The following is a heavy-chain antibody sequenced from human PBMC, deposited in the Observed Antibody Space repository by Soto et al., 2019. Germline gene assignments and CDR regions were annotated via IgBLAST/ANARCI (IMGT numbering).Heavy chain of an antibody. CDR3: ARSAPYCTNGVCYTLRSFDP. Sequence: KPGGSLRLSCAASGFTFSSYSMNWVRQAPGKGLEWVSSISSSSSYIYYADSVKGRFTISRDNAKNSLYLQMNSLRAEDTAVYYCARSAPYCTNGVCYTLRSFDPWGQGTLVTVSS. CDR2: ISSSSSYI. CDR1: GFTFSSYS. D-gene: IGHD2-8*01. V-gene: IGHV3-21*01. J-gene: IGHJ5*02.